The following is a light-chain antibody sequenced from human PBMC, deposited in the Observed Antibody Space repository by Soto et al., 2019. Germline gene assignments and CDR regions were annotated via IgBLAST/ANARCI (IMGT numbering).Light chain of an antibody. V-gene: IGKV3-11*01. CDR1: QSVSSY. CDR3: QQRSNWPPT. J-gene: IGKJ2*01. Sequence: EIVLTQSPATLSLSPGERATLSCRASQSVSSYLAWYQQKPGQAPRLLIYDTSNRATGIPARFSGSGSGTEFTLTISSLAPEDFAVYYCQQRSNWPPTVGQGTKREIK. CDR2: DTS.